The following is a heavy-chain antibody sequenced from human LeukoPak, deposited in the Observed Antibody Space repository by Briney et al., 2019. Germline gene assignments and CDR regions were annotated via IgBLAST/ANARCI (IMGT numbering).Heavy chain of an antibody. CDR1: GFTFSRYD. J-gene: IGHJ4*02. Sequence: PGGSLRLSCAASGFTFSRYDMHWVRQGTGKGLEWVSIMATAGDTYHPDPVKGRFTIARENAKNSLYLQMNSLRDEDTAVYYCAREGRAVLPNYWGQGTLVTVSS. CDR2: MATAGDT. V-gene: IGHV3-13*04. D-gene: IGHD1-26*01. CDR3: AREGRAVLPNY.